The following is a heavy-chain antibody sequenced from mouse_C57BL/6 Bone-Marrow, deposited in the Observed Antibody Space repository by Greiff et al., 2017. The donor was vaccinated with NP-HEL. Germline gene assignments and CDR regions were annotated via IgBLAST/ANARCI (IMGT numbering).Heavy chain of an antibody. CDR1: GYAFSSSW. J-gene: IGHJ2*01. D-gene: IGHD2-10*01. V-gene: IGHV1-82*01. Sequence: VQLQQSGPELVKPGASVKISCKASGYAFSSSWMNWVKQRPGKGLEWIGRIYPGDGDTNYNGKFKGKATLTADKSSSTAYMQLSSLTSEDSAVYFCARSLPYCDYWGQGTTLTVSS. CDR3: ARSLPYCDY. CDR2: IYPGDGDT.